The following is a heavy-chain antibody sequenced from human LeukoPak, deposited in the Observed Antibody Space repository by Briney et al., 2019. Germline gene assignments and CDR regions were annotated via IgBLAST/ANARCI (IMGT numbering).Heavy chain of an antibody. D-gene: IGHD5-12*01. CDR1: GFTFSSYW. Sequence: GGSLRLSCAASGFTFSSYWMSWVRQAPGKGLEWVAKIKQDGSEKYYVDSVKGRFTISRDNAKKSLYLQMNSLRAEDTAVYYCARRSIVATIGNFDYWGQGTLVTVSS. CDR2: IKQDGSEK. CDR3: ARRSIVATIGNFDY. J-gene: IGHJ4*02. V-gene: IGHV3-7*01.